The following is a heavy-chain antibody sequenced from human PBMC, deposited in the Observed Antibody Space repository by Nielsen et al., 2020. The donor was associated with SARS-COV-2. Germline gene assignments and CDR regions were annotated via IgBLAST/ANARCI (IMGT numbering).Heavy chain of an antibody. V-gene: IGHV1-69*13. CDR3: ARVWGDYGRSRYYGMDV. J-gene: IGHJ6*02. CDR2: IIPIFGTA. CDR1: GGTFSSYA. Sequence: SSVKVSCKDSGGTFSSYAISWVRQAPGQGLEWMGGIIPIFGTANYAQKFQGRVTITADESTSTAYMELSSLRSEDTAVYYCARVWGDYGRSRYYGMDVWGQGTTVTVSS. D-gene: IGHD4-17*01.